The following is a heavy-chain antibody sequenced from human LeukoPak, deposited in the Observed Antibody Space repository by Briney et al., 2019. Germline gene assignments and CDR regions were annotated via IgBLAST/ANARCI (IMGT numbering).Heavy chain of an antibody. Sequence: GESLKISCKGSGYSFTSYWIGWVRQMTGKGLEWLGIIYPGDSDTRYSPSFQGQVTISADKSISTAYLQWSSLKASDTAMYYCARRGYKRGYSYGLDYWGQGTLVTVSS. CDR3: ARRGYKRGYSYGLDY. CDR2: IYPGDSDT. J-gene: IGHJ4*02. CDR1: GYSFTSYW. V-gene: IGHV5-51*01. D-gene: IGHD5-18*01.